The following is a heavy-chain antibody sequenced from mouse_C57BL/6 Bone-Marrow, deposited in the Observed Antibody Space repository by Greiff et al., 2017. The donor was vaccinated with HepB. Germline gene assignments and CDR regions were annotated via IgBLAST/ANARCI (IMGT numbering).Heavy chain of an antibody. CDR3: AREGYYEYDGFDY. CDR2: IDPSDSYT. D-gene: IGHD2-4*01. Sequence: QVQLKQPGAELVMPGASVKLSCKASGYTFTSYWMHWVKQRPGQGLEWIGEIDPSDSYTNYNQKFKGKSTLTVDKSSSTAYMQLSSLTSEDSAVYYCAREGYYEYDGFDYWGQGTLVTVSA. V-gene: IGHV1-69*01. J-gene: IGHJ3*01. CDR1: GYTFTSYW.